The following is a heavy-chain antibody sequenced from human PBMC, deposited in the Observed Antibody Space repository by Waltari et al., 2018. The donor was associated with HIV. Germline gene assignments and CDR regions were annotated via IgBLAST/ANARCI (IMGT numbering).Heavy chain of an antibody. CDR1: GYSFLSHW. J-gene: IGHJ3*01. Sequence: EVQLVQSGAELKKPGESLRISCKGSGYSFLSHWIGWVRQKPGKGLEWMVSIFPADSDTKYSPSFQGQVTISADKSIGTAYRHWSSLKVADTAMYYCAKLQNGFDFWGQGTRLTVSS. CDR3: AKLQNGFDF. CDR2: IFPADSDT. V-gene: IGHV5-51*03.